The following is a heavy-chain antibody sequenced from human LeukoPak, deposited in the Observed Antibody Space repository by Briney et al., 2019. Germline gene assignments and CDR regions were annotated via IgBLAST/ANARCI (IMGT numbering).Heavy chain of an antibody. V-gene: IGHV3-73*01. CDR1: GFTLSGSA. J-gene: IGHJ2*01. CDR3: TRREQWLGYWYFDL. Sequence: GGSLKLSCAASGFTLSGSAMHWVRQASGKGLEWVGRIRSKANSYATAYAASVKGRFTIFRDESRNTAYLQMDSLKTEDTAVYYCTRREQWLGYWYFDLWGRGTLVTVSS. D-gene: IGHD6-19*01. CDR2: IRSKANSYAT.